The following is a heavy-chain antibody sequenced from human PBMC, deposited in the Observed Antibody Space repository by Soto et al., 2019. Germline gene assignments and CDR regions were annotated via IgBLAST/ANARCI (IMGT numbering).Heavy chain of an antibody. CDR3: AKREPYYDSSGYYPTFDY. V-gene: IGHV3-43*01. CDR1: GFTFDDYT. D-gene: IGHD3-22*01. CDR2: ISWDGGST. Sequence: EVQLVESGGVVVQPGGSLRLSCAASGFTFDDYTMHWVRQAPGKGLEWVSLISWDGGSTYYADSVKGRFTISRDNSKNSLYLQMNSLRTEDTALYYCAKREPYYDSSGYYPTFDYWGQGTLVTVSS. J-gene: IGHJ4*02.